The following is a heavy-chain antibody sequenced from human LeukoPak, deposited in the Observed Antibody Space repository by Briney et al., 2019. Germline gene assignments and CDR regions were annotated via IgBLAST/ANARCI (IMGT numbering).Heavy chain of an antibody. CDR2: IDPSDSYT. CDR1: GYSFTSYW. CDR3: ARLPGEYYYGSGSSSDY. Sequence: GESLRISCKGSGYSFTSYWISWVRQMPGKGLEWMGRIDPSDSYTNYSPSFQGHVTISADKSISTAYLQWSSLKASDTAIYYCARLPGEYYYGSGSSSDYWGQGTLVTVSS. J-gene: IGHJ4*02. V-gene: IGHV5-10-1*01. D-gene: IGHD3-10*01.